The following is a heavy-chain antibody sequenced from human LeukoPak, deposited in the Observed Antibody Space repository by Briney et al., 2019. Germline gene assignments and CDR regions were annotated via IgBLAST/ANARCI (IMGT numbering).Heavy chain of an antibody. D-gene: IGHD6-13*01. Sequence: GGSLRLSCAASGFTFSSYWMHWVRQAPGKGLEWVANIKQDGSEKYYVDSVRGRFTISRDNAKNSLYLQMDSLRAEDTAVYYCAGERPSSSWYDFWGQGTLVTVSS. CDR1: GFTFSSYW. J-gene: IGHJ5*01. CDR2: IKQDGSEK. V-gene: IGHV3-7*01. CDR3: AGERPSSSWYDF.